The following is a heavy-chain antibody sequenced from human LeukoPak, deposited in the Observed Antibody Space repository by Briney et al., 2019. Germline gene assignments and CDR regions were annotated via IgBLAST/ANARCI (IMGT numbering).Heavy chain of an antibody. CDR1: GFSLSTSGVG. Sequence: GSGPTLVKPTQTLMLTYTFSGFSLSTSGVGVGGIRQPPGKALECLALIYWNDDKRYSPSLKSRLTITKDTSKNQVVLTMPNMDPVDTATYYCAHASQWLSVTYFDYWGQGTLVTVSS. J-gene: IGHJ4*02. D-gene: IGHD6-19*01. CDR2: IYWNDDK. V-gene: IGHV2-5*01. CDR3: AHASQWLSVTYFDY.